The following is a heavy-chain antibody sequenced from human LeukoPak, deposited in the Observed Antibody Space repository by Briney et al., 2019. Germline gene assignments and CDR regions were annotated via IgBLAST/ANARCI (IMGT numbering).Heavy chain of an antibody. CDR2: IKQDGSEK. Sequence: GGSLRLSCAASGFTFSSYAMSWVRQAPGKGLEWVANIKQDGSEKYYVDSVKGRFTISRDNAKNSLYLQMNSLRAEDTAVYYCALGGSTSCYYDYWGQGTLVTVSS. CDR1: GFTFSSYA. J-gene: IGHJ4*02. D-gene: IGHD2-2*01. CDR3: ALGGSTSCYYDY. V-gene: IGHV3-7*01.